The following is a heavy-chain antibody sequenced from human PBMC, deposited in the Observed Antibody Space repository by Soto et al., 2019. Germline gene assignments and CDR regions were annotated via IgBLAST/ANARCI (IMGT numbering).Heavy chain of an antibody. CDR2: INPNSGGT. J-gene: IGHJ4*02. V-gene: IGHV1-2*04. D-gene: IGHD6-13*01. Sequence: ASVKVSCKASGYTFTGYYMHWVRQAPGQGLEWMGWINPNSGGTNYAQKFQGWVTMNRDTSISTAYMELSRLRSDDTAVYYCARGGGSPDYSSSYDYWGQGTLVTVSS. CDR1: GYTFTGYY. CDR3: ARGGGSPDYSSSYDY.